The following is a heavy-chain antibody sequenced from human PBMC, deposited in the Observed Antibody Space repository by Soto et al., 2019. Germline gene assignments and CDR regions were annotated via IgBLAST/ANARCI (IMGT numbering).Heavy chain of an antibody. J-gene: IGHJ4*02. CDR2: IYHSGST. Sequence: QVQLQESGPGLVKPSGTLSLTCAVSGGSISSSNWWSWVRQPPGKGLEWIGEIYHSGSTNYNPSLTGQVPLSLDQAKDQFSRNLCSVTAADTAVYYCARCIAAAGPIDSGGQGTLVTVSS. CDR3: ARCIAAAGPIDS. V-gene: IGHV4-4*02. CDR1: GGSISSSNW. D-gene: IGHD6-13*01.